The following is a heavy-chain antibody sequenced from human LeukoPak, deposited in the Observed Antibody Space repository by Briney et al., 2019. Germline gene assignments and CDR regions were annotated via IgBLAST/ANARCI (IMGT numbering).Heavy chain of an antibody. V-gene: IGHV1-8*01. Sequence: GASVKVSCRASGYTFTSYDINWVRQATGQGLEWMGWMNPNSGNTGYAQRFQGRVTMTRNTSMSTAYMELSSLRSEDTAVYYCARVSSGDCSGGSCYSPLFYGMDVWGQGTTVTVSS. D-gene: IGHD2-15*01. J-gene: IGHJ6*02. CDR1: GYTFTSYD. CDR2: MNPNSGNT. CDR3: ARVSSGDCSGGSCYSPLFYGMDV.